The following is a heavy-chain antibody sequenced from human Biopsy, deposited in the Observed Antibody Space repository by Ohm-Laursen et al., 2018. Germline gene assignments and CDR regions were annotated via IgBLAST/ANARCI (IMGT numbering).Heavy chain of an antibody. CDR3: AKAFHGSSFLYDY. CDR2: LSGSGGTT. CDR1: GFTFSSYG. Sequence: SLRLSCAASGFTFSSYGMSWVRQAPGKGLEWVSVLSGSGGTTYYADSVKGRFTISRDNSKNTWYLQMNSLTAEDTAVYYCAKAFHGSSFLYDYWGKGTLVTVSS. J-gene: IGHJ4*02. V-gene: IGHV3-23*01. D-gene: IGHD2-15*01.